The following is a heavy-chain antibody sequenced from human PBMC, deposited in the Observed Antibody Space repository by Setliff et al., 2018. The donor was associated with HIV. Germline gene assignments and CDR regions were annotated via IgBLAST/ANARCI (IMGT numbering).Heavy chain of an antibody. D-gene: IGHD6-19*01. CDR1: GASISNYY. CDR2: IKQDGSEK. V-gene: IGHV3-7*01. Sequence: ETLSLTCNVSGASISNYYWTWIRQSPGKRLEWVANIKQDGSEKYYVDSVKGRFTISRDNAKNSLYLQMNSLRAEDTAVYYCTSQIAVGIWGQGTMVTVS. CDR3: TSQIAVGI. J-gene: IGHJ3*02.